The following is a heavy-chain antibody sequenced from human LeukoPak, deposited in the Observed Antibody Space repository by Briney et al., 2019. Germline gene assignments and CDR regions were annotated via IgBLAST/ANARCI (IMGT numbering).Heavy chain of an antibody. CDR3: ARGSAASPAGWFDP. Sequence: RGSLRLSCAASGFTVSSNYMSWVRQAPGKGLEWVSVIYSGGSTYYADSVKGRFTISRDNSKNTLYLEMNSLRAEDTAVYYCARGSAASPAGWFDPWGQGTLVTVSS. CDR2: IYSGGST. V-gene: IGHV3-53*01. CDR1: GFTVSSNY. D-gene: IGHD2-2*01. J-gene: IGHJ5*02.